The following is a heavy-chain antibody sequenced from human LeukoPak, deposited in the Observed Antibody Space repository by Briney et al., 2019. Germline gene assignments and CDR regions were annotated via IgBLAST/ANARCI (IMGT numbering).Heavy chain of an antibody. CDR2: ISSSSSYI. J-gene: IGHJ3*02. CDR1: GFTFSSYS. CDR3: ARDLGSGDYYDSSGYYDPPYDAFDI. D-gene: IGHD3-22*01. V-gene: IGHV3-21*04. Sequence: PGGSLRLSCAASGFTFSSYSMNWVRQAPGKGLEWVSSISSSSSYIYYADSVKGRFTISRDNAKNSLYLQMNSLRAEDTAVYYCARDLGSGDYYDSSGYYDPPYDAFDIWGQGTMVTVSS.